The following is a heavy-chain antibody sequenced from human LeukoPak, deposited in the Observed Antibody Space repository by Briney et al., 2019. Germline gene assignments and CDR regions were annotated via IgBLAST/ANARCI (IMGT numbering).Heavy chain of an antibody. CDR2: ISGNSGDT. Sequence: GGSLRLSCAASGFTFSDSYMTWVRQAPGKGLEWLSYISGNSGDTNYADSVKGRFTISRDNSKNTLYLQMNSLRAEDTAVYYCARDSRREMATINYYFDYWGQGTLVTVSS. V-gene: IGHV3-11*06. J-gene: IGHJ4*02. CDR3: ARDSRREMATINYYFDY. D-gene: IGHD5-24*01. CDR1: GFTFSDSY.